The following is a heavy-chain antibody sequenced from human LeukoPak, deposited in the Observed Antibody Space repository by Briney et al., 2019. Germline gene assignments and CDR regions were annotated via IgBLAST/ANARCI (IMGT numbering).Heavy chain of an antibody. CDR2: IYYSGST. V-gene: IGHV4-59*01. CDR1: GGSISSYY. D-gene: IGHD3-10*01. Sequence: SETLSLTCTVSGGSISSYYWSWIRQPPGKGLEWIGYIYYSGSTNYNPSLKSRVTISVDTSKNQFSLKLSSVTAADTAVYYCARDSYGSGSYLPGAFDIWGQETMVTVSS. J-gene: IGHJ3*02. CDR3: ARDSYGSGSYLPGAFDI.